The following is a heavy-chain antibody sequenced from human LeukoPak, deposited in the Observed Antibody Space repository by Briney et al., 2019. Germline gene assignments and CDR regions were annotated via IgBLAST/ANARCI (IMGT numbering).Heavy chain of an antibody. D-gene: IGHD3-10*01. CDR3: ATTPGAYYYYHMDV. Sequence: PGGSLRLSCAASGFTFSTYVMTWVRQAPGKGLEWVSAILGSGGGTYYTDSVKGRFTISRDNYKNTLYLQMNSLRAEDTAVYYCATTPGAYYYYHMDVWGQGTTVTVSS. CDR2: ILGSGGGT. CDR1: GFTFSTYV. V-gene: IGHV3-23*01. J-gene: IGHJ6*02.